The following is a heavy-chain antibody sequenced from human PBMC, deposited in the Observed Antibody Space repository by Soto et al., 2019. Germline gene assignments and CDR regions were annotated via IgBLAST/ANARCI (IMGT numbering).Heavy chain of an antibody. V-gene: IGHV4-59*08. CDR2: MYYGGRT. Sequence: SETLSLTCSVSGASIRSYYWHWIRQPPGKGLEWIGYMYYGGRTNYNPSLKSRVTISVDTSKMQVSLKLSSVTAADTAVYFCARGTPSPLIVRSSRGPWFDPWGQGTLVTVSS. D-gene: IGHD2-15*01. CDR3: ARGTPSPLIVRSSRGPWFDP. J-gene: IGHJ5*02. CDR1: GASIRSYY.